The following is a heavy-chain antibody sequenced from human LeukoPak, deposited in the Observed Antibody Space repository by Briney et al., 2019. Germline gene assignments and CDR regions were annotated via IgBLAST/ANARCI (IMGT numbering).Heavy chain of an antibody. CDR3: AKDGHKGSTWSGAFDI. Sequence: PGRSLRLSCAASGFTFSSYGMHWVRQAPGKGLEWVAVISYDGSNKYYADSVKGRFTISRDNSKNTLYVQMNSLRADDTAVYYCAKDGHKGSTWSGAFDIWGQGTMVTVSS. CDR1: GFTFSSYG. D-gene: IGHD6-13*01. V-gene: IGHV3-30*18. J-gene: IGHJ3*02. CDR2: ISYDGSNK.